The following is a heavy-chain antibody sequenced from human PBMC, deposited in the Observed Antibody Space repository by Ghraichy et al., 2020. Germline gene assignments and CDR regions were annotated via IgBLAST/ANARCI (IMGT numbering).Heavy chain of an antibody. CDR2: ISSSSRNL. J-gene: IGHJ6*02. Sequence: LSLTCVGSGFTLSGYNMNWVRQSPGKGLEWVASISSSSRNLFYADSVKGRFTISRDNAQNSLYLQMNSLRDEDTAVYYCGRGSTVVRFYYYDGMDVWGQGTTVTVSS. D-gene: IGHD4-23*01. CDR3: GRGSTVVRFYYYDGMDV. V-gene: IGHV3-48*02. CDR1: GFTLSGYN.